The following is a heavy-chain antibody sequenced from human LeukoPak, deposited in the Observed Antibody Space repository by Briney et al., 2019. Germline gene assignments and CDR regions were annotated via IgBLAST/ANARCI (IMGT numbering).Heavy chain of an antibody. CDR3: AKAAGTLTN. Sequence: GGSLRLSCAASGFPVSSNYMTWVRQAPGKGLEWVSTISNSDAKTYYADSVKGRFTISRDNSKNTLYLQMNSLTAEDTAIFYCAKAAGTLTNWGQGILVTVSS. D-gene: IGHD1-1*01. CDR1: GFPVSSNY. CDR2: ISNSDAKT. V-gene: IGHV3-23*01. J-gene: IGHJ4*02.